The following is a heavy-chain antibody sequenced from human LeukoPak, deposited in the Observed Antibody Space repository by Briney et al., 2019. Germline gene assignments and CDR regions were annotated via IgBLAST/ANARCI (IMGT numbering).Heavy chain of an antibody. D-gene: IGHD3-10*01. J-gene: IGHJ4*02. V-gene: IGHV3-23*01. CDR3: AKDDAWLRFGE. Sequence: GGTLRLSCAASGFTFSSYGMSWVRQAPGKGLEWVSALSGSGGSTYYADSVKGRFTISRDNSQNMVYLQMNSLRAEDTAVYYCAKDDAWLRFGEWSQGTLVTVSS. CDR1: GFTFSSYG. CDR2: LSGSGGST.